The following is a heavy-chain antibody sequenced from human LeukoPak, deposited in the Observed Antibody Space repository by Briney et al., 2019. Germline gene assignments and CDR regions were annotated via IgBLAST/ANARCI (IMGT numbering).Heavy chain of an antibody. V-gene: IGHV1-46*01. J-gene: IGHJ5*02. CDR1: GYTFTSYY. CDR2: INPSGGST. CDR3: ARDRDIVVVPAAFFVGFDP. D-gene: IGHD2-2*01. Sequence: ASVKVSCKASGYTFTSYYMHWVRQAPGQGLEWMGIINPSGGSTSYAQKFQGRVTMTRDMSTSTVYMELSSLRSQDTVVYYCARDRDIVVVPAAFFVGFDPWGQGTLVSVSS.